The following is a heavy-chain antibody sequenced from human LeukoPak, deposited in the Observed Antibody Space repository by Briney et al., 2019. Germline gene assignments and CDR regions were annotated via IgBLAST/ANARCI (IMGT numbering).Heavy chain of an antibody. CDR3: ARGHSGSYYALGY. D-gene: IGHD1-26*01. V-gene: IGHV4-34*01. Sequence: SETLSLTCAVYGGSFSGYYWSWVRQSPGKGLEWIGEINHSGGTNYNPSLKSRVTISVDTSKNQFSLKLSSVTAADTAVYYCARGHSGSYYALGYWGQGTLVTVSS. J-gene: IGHJ4*02. CDR2: INHSGGT. CDR1: GGSFSGYY.